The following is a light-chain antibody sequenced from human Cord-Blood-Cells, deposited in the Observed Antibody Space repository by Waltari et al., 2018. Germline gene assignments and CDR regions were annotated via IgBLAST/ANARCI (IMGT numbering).Light chain of an antibody. CDR1: SSYVGGYHS. CDR2: DVS. V-gene: IGLV2-14*01. CDR3: SSYTSSSNWV. Sequence: QSALPQPASVSGPPGQSIPISCTATSSYVGGYHSVSWYQQHPGKAPKLMIYDVSNRPSGVSNRFSGSKSGNTASLTISGLQAEDEADYYCSSYTSSSNWVFGGGTKLTVL. J-gene: IGLJ3*02.